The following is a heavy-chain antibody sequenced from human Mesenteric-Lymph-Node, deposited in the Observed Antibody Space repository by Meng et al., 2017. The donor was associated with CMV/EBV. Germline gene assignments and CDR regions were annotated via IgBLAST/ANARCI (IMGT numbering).Heavy chain of an antibody. CDR2: ISSSGLTI. CDR1: DFRFISYD. Sequence: GESLKISCAASDFRFISYDMAWVRQAPGKGLEWVAYISSSGLTIHYADSVKGRFTISRDNVNDSLFLQINSLRAEDTAVYFCVRGFQRYNWNYRSFDYWGQGTLVTVSS. CDR3: VRGFQRYNWNYRSFDY. J-gene: IGHJ4*02. D-gene: IGHD1-7*01. V-gene: IGHV3-48*03.